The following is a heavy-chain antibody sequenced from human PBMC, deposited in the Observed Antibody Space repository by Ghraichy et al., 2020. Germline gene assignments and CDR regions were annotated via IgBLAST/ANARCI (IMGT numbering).Heavy chain of an antibody. CDR1: GFTLNHYN. CDR2: INTDGSFT. J-gene: IGHJ5*02. V-gene: IGHV3-74*01. D-gene: IGHD2-21*02. Sequence: GESLNISCAASGFTLNHYNIHWVRQAPGKGLEWVSQINTDGSFTNYADSVKGRFTISRDNAKNTLYLQMNSLRVDDTAGYYFARDVRGDHVPWGQGTLVTVSS. CDR3: ARDVRGDHVP.